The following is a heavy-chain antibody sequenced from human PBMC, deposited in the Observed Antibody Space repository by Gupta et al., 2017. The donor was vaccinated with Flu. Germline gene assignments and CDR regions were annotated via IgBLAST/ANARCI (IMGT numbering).Heavy chain of an antibody. CDR1: RFLFSNSW. V-gene: IGHV3-74*01. CDR2: INHDGTTT. Sequence: EVQLVESGGGLVQPGGSLRLSCTASRFLFSNSWMHWVRQAPGKGLVWVSRINHDGTTTTYADAVRGRFTISRDNAKNTVYLQMNSLSDEDTAVYYCVRGGMLWLRLSLHYFCFMDVWGQGTKVTVSS. CDR3: VRGGMLWLRLSLHYFCFMDV. D-gene: IGHD5-12*01. J-gene: IGHJ6*02.